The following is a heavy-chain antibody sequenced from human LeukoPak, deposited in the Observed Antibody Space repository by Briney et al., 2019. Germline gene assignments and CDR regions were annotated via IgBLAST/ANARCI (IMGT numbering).Heavy chain of an antibody. CDR2: ISGSGRDT. CDR1: GFNFSSYG. CDR3: ARLYDGSGYHAHHFDY. J-gene: IGHJ4*02. Sequence: GGSLRLSCAASGFNFSSYGMTWVRQAPGKGLEWVSIISGSGRDTYYADSVKGRFTISRDNAKNSVYLQMNSLRAEDTAVYYCARLYDGSGYHAHHFDYWGQGALVAVSS. D-gene: IGHD3-22*01. V-gene: IGHV3-21*01.